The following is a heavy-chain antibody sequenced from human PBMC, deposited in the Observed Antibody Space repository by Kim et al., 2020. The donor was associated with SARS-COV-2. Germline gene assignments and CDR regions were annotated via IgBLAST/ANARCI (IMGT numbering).Heavy chain of an antibody. CDR3: VRAGGSVVSPEL. D-gene: IGHD2-15*01. CDR2: INYRGRS. Sequence: SETLSLTCSVSGFSLSSGGYYWSWIRQTPGKGLEWMGYINYRGRSFYNPSLNRRVSISLDTSKNSFSLRLTSMTDACTAVYYCVRAGGSVVSPELWGQGTLVTVSA. V-gene: IGHV4-30-4*01. CDR1: GFSLSSGGYY. J-gene: IGHJ4*02.